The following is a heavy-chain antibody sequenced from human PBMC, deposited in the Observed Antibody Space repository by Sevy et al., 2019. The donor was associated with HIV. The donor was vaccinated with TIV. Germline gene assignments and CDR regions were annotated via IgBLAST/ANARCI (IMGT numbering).Heavy chain of an antibody. D-gene: IGHD6-6*01. CDR3: ATISQQLVGFFDY. Sequence: SETLSLTCTVSGRSISSYYWSWIRQPPGKGLEWIGYIFYSGSTYYNPSLKRRVTISVDTSKNQFSLKLTSVTAADTAVYYCATISQQLVGFFDYWGQGTLVTVSS. J-gene: IGHJ4*02. CDR2: IFYSGST. CDR1: GRSISSYY. V-gene: IGHV4-59*12.